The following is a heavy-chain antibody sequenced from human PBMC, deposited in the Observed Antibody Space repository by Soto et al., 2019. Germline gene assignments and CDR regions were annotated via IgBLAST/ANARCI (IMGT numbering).Heavy chain of an antibody. Sequence: PGESLKISCKGSGYSFTSYWIGWVRQMPGKGLEWMGIIYPGDSDTRYSPSFQGQVTISADKSISTAYLQWSSLKASDTAMYYCARGTTLAAGSYGMDVWGQGTTVTVSS. CDR2: IYPGDSDT. J-gene: IGHJ6*02. V-gene: IGHV5-51*01. CDR1: GYSFTSYW. D-gene: IGHD6-13*01. CDR3: ARGTTLAAGSYGMDV.